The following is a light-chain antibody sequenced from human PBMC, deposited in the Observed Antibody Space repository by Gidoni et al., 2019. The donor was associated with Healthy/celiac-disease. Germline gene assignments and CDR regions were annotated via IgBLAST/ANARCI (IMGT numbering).Light chain of an antibody. Sequence: DIQFTQSPSFLSASVGDRVTITCRASQGISSYLAWYQQKPGKAPKLLIYAASTLQSGVPSRFSGSGSGKEFTLTISSLQPEDFATYYCQQLNSYPLTFGGGTKVEIK. CDR3: QQLNSYPLT. CDR2: AAS. J-gene: IGKJ4*01. CDR1: QGISSY. V-gene: IGKV1-9*01.